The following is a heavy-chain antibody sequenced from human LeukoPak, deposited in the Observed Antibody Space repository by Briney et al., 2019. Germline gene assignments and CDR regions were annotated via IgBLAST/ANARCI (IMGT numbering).Heavy chain of an antibody. D-gene: IGHD3-10*01. CDR2: IYYSGST. J-gene: IGHJ4*02. CDR3: ARWSMVRGVTFDY. V-gene: IGHV4-59*12. Sequence: SETLSLTCTVSGGSISSYYWSWIRQPPGKGLEWIGYIYYSGSTNYNPSLKSRVTISVDTSKNQFSLKLSSVTAADTAVYYCARWSMVRGVTFDYWGQGTLVTVSS. CDR1: GGSISSYY.